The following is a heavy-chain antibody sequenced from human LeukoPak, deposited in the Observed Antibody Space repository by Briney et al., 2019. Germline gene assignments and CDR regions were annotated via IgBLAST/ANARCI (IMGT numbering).Heavy chain of an antibody. J-gene: IGHJ6*03. V-gene: IGHV3-23*01. CDR1: GFTFSSYA. CDR3: AKRWGSSAEGYYYYYYCMDV. Sequence: GGSLRLSCAASGFTFSSYAMSWVRQAPGKGLEWVSAISGSGGSTYYADSVKGRFTISRDNSKNTLYLQMNSLRAEDTAVYYCAKRWGSSAEGYYYYYYCMDVWGKGTTVTVSS. D-gene: IGHD2-2*01. CDR2: ISGSGGST.